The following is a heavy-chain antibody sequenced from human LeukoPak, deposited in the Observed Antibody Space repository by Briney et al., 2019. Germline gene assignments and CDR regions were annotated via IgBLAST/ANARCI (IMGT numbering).Heavy chain of an antibody. Sequence: PGGSLRLSCAASGFIVSSYSMHWVRQAPGKGLEFVSAISANGRNTYYASSVKGRFTISRDNSKNTLYLQMNSLRAEDTAVYYCAKDGGEYYDILTGYYPRLYYMDVWGKGTTVTISS. V-gene: IGHV3-64*01. CDR3: AKDGGEYYDILTGYYPRLYYMDV. D-gene: IGHD3-9*01. J-gene: IGHJ6*03. CDR1: GFIVSSYS. CDR2: ISANGRNT.